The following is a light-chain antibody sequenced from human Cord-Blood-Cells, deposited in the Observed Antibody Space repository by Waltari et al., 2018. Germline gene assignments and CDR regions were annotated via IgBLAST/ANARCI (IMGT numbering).Light chain of an antibody. Sequence: DIQMTQSPSSLSASVGDRVTITCRASQSISSYLNWYQQKPGKAPKLLIYAASSLQSGVPSRFSGRGYGTDFTLTISRLQPEDVATYYCQQSYSTPYTFGPGTKVDIK. J-gene: IGKJ3*01. CDR2: AAS. V-gene: IGKV1-39*01. CDR1: QSISSY. CDR3: QQSYSTPYT.